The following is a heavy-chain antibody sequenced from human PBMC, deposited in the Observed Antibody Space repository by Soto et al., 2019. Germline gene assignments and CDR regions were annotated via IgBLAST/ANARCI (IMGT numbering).Heavy chain of an antibody. Sequence: QITLKESGPTRVKPTQPLTLTCIFSGFSLSTNGVGVGWIRQPPGKALEWLAVIYWDDDKRYSPSLKSRLTITTDTSTNQVDLTMINMDPVDTGTYYCAHRAGLQGNWNGGYFDSWGQGALVTVSS. V-gene: IGHV2-5*02. CDR1: GFSLSTNGVG. D-gene: IGHD1-1*01. CDR3: AHRAGLQGNWNGGYFDS. J-gene: IGHJ4*02. CDR2: IYWDDDK.